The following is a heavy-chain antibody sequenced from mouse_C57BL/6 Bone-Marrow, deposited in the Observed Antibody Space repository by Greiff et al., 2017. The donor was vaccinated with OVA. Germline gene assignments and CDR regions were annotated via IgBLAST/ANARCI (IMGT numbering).Heavy chain of an antibody. V-gene: IGHV3-6*01. Sequence: VQLKESGPGLVKPSQSLSLTCSVTGYSITSGYYWNWIRQFPGNKLEWMGYISYDGSNNYNPSLKNRISITRDTSKNQFFLKLNSVTTEDTATYYCAREGYSNFAYWGQGTLVTVSA. D-gene: IGHD2-5*01. CDR1: GYSITSGYY. J-gene: IGHJ3*01. CDR2: ISYDGSN. CDR3: AREGYSNFAY.